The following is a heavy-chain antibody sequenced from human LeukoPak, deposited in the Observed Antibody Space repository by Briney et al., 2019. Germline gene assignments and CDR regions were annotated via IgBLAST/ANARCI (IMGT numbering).Heavy chain of an antibody. CDR1: GFTFNDYW. D-gene: IGHD2-2*01. J-gene: IGHJ6*04. CDR2: IKQDGSEK. Sequence: GGSLRLSCAASGFTFNDYWMTWVRQAPGKGLEWVAHIKQDGSEKYYVDSLKGRFTTSRDNAKNSLFLQMNSLRAEDTAVYYCVRDCSSASLSSGCYYAMDVWGKGTTVTVSS. CDR3: VRDCSSASLSSGCYYAMDV. V-gene: IGHV3-7*03.